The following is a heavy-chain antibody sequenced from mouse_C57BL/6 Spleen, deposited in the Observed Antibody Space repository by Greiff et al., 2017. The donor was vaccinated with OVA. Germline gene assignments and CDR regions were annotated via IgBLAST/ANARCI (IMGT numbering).Heavy chain of an antibody. Sequence: QVQLQQSGAELVRPGASVKLSCKASGYTFTDYYINWVKQRPGQGLEWIARIYPGSGNTYYNEKFKGKATLTAEKSSSTAYMQLSSLTSEDSAVYFCARERDYYGSSPYYVDYWGQGTTLTVAS. D-gene: IGHD1-1*01. CDR1: GYTFTDYY. V-gene: IGHV1-76*01. CDR3: ARERDYYGSSPYYVDY. J-gene: IGHJ2*01. CDR2: IYPGSGNT.